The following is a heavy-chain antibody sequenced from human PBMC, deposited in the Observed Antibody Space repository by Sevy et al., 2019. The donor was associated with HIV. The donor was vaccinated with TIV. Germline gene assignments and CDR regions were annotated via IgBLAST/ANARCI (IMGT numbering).Heavy chain of an antibody. V-gene: IGHV3-23*01. CDR2: ISSSGGST. D-gene: IGHD6-13*01. CDR3: ASSPAGTSFDY. Sequence: GGSLRLSCAASGFTFSSYAMSWVRQAPGKGLEWVSAISSSGGSTYYADSVKGRFTISRDNSKNTLYLQMNSLRAEDTAVYYCASSPAGTSFDYWGQGTLVTVSS. CDR1: GFTFSSYA. J-gene: IGHJ4*02.